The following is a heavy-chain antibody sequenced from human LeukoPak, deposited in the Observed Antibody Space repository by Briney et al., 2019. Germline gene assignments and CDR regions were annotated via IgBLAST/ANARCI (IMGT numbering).Heavy chain of an antibody. V-gene: IGHV3-23*01. Sequence: PGGSLRLSCAASGFTFSSYAMSWVRQAPGKGLEWVSAISGSGGSTYYADSVKGRFTISRDNSKNTLYLQMNSLRAEDTALYYCAKARDPAEYFQHWGQGTLVTVSS. CDR3: AKARDPAEYFQH. CDR1: GFTFSSYA. J-gene: IGHJ1*01. D-gene: IGHD2-21*02. CDR2: ISGSGGST.